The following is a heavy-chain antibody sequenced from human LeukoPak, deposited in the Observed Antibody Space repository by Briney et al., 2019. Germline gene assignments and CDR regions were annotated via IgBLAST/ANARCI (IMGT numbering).Heavy chain of an antibody. D-gene: IGHD6-13*01. CDR1: GGSISSGGYY. CDR3: AREPESAALDI. V-gene: IGHV4-30-2*01. CDR2: IYHSGST. Sequence: SETLSLTCTVSGGSISSGGYYWSWIRQPPGKGLEWIGYIYHSGSTYYNPSLKSRVTISVDRSKNQFSLKLSSVTAADTAVYYCAREPESAALDIWGQGTMVTVSS. J-gene: IGHJ3*02.